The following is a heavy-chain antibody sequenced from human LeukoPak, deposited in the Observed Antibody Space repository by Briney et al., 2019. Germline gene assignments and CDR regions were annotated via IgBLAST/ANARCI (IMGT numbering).Heavy chain of an antibody. Sequence: SETLSLTCAVYGGSFSGYYWTWIRQHPGKGLEWIGEVNHSGGTNYNPSLKSRVTISVDTSKNQFSLKLSSVTAADTAVYYCASFLVKQWLLPFDYWGQGTLVTVSS. V-gene: IGHV4-34*01. CDR1: GGSFSGYY. CDR2: VNHSGGT. D-gene: IGHD6-19*01. CDR3: ASFLVKQWLLPFDY. J-gene: IGHJ4*02.